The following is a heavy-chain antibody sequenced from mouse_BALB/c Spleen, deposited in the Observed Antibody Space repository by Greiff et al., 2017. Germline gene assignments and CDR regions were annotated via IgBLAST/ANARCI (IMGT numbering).Heavy chain of an antibody. CDR3: APLTTGDY. CDR1: GYTFTSYW. Sequence: QVHVKQSGAELARPGASVKLSCKASGYTFTSYWMQWVKQRPGQGLEWIGAIYPGDGDTRYTQKFKGKATLTADKSSSTAYMQLSSLASEDSAVYYCAPLTTGDYWGQGTSVTVSS. CDR2: IYPGDGDT. V-gene: IGHV1-87*01. D-gene: IGHD6-1*01. J-gene: IGHJ4*01.